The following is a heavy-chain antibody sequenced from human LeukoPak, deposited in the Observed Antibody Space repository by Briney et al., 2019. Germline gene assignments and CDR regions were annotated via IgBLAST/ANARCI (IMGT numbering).Heavy chain of an antibody. CDR3: ALLVAAPAYFDY. Sequence: SETLSLTCTVSGGSTSSNSDYWGWIRQPPGKGLEWIGSIYYSGNTYYNSTLKSRVTISIDTSKNQFSLKLTSVTAADTAVYYCALLVAAPAYFDYWGQGTLVTVSS. J-gene: IGHJ4*02. CDR1: GGSTSSNSDY. CDR2: IYYSGNT. D-gene: IGHD6-13*01. V-gene: IGHV4-39*01.